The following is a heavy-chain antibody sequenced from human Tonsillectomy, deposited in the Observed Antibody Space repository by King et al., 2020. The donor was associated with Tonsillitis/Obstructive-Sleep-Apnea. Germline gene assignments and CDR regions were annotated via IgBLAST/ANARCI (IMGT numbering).Heavy chain of an antibody. CDR1: GFSLSTSGMC. D-gene: IGHD1-26*01. Sequence: TLKESGPALVKPTQTLTLTCTFSGFSLSTSGMCVSWIRQPPGKALEWLARIDWDDDKYYSTSLKTRLTISKDTSKNQVVLTMTNMDPVDTATYYCARIEGGATEGAFDIWGQGTMVTVSS. J-gene: IGHJ3*02. CDR2: IDWDDDK. V-gene: IGHV2-70*11. CDR3: ARIEGGATEGAFDI.